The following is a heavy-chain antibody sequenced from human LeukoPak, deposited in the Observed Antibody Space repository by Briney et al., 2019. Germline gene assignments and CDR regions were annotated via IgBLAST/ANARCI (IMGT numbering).Heavy chain of an antibody. D-gene: IGHD2-15*01. V-gene: IGHV1-18*01. CDR1: GYTFTSYG. J-gene: IGHJ6*02. CDR3: ARGREDCSGGSCYSQGYYYYGMDV. Sequence: ASVKVSCKASGYTFTSYGISWVRQAPGQGLEWMGWISAYNGNTNYAQKLQGRVTMTTDTSTSTAYMELSSLRSEDTAVYYCARGREDCSGGSCYSQGYYYYGMDVWGQGTTVTVSS. CDR2: ISAYNGNT.